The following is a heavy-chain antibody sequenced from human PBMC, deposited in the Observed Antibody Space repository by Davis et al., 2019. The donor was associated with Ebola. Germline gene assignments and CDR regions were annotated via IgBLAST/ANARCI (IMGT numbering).Heavy chain of an antibody. Sequence: AASVKVSCKASGRKVSRYASRWVRKATGQGREWMGGRIPILGTANYAQKFQGRVTITADESTSTAYMELSSLRSEDTAVYYCASPRVAGYYYGMDVWGQGTTVTVSS. J-gene: IGHJ6*02. D-gene: IGHD3-10*01. CDR3: ASPRVAGYYYGMDV. CDR1: GRKVSRYA. CDR2: RIPILGTA. V-gene: IGHV1-69*13.